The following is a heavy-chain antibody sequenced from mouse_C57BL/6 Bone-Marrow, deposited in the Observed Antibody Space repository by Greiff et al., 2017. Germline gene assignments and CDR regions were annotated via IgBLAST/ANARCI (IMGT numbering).Heavy chain of an antibody. CDR1: GFTFSDYY. V-gene: IGHV5-12*01. Sequence: VQGVESGGGLVQPGGSLKLSCAASGFTFSDYYMYWVRQAPEKRLEWVSYISNGGGSTYYPDTVKGRFTISRDNAKNTLYLQMSRLKSEDTAMYYCARHEGYFDVWGTGTTVTVSS. CDR3: ARHEGYFDV. J-gene: IGHJ1*03. CDR2: ISNGGGST.